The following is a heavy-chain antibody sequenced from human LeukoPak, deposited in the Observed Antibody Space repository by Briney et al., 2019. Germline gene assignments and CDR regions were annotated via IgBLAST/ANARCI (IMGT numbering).Heavy chain of an antibody. CDR1: GFSFSG. J-gene: IGHJ4*02. Sequence: GGSLRLSCAASGFSFSGMNWVRQAPGKGLEWISYIGIDSGNTNYADSVKGRFTISGDKAKNSLYLQMNSLRVEDTAVYYCARDYKYAFDNWGQGTLVTVSS. CDR3: ARDYKYAFDN. V-gene: IGHV3-48*01. CDR2: IGIDSGNT. D-gene: IGHD5-24*01.